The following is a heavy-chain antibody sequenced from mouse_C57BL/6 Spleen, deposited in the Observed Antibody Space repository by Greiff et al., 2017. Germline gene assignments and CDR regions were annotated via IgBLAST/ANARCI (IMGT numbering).Heavy chain of an antibody. J-gene: IGHJ4*01. V-gene: IGHV1-39*01. CDR2: INPNYGTT. Sequence: EVQGVESGPELVKPGASVKISCKASGYSFTDYNMNWVKQSNGKSLEWIGVINPNYGTTSYNQKFKGKATLTVDQSSSTAYMQLKSLTSEDSAVYYCARDGESLYEGYDYYAMDYWGQGTSVTVSS. CDR3: ARDGESLYEGYDYYAMDY. CDR1: GYSFTDYN. D-gene: IGHD2-3*01.